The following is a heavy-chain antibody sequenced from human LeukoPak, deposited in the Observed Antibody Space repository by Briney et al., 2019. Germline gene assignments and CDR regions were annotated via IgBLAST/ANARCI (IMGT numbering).Heavy chain of an antibody. Sequence: GGSLRLSCAASGFTFSSYGMHWVRQAPGKGLEWVAFIRYDGSNKYYADSVKGRFTISRDNSKNTLYLQMNSLRAEDTAVYYCAKEEYYDFWSGYLVYWGRGTLVTVSS. V-gene: IGHV3-30*02. J-gene: IGHJ4*02. CDR2: IRYDGSNK. CDR1: GFTFSSYG. CDR3: AKEEYYDFWSGYLVY. D-gene: IGHD3-3*01.